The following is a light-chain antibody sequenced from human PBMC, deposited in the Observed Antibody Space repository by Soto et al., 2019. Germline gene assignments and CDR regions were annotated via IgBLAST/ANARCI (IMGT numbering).Light chain of an antibody. J-gene: IGKJ1*01. CDR2: KAS. V-gene: IGKV1-5*03. CDR3: QQHGSSPPWT. CDR1: QSISSW. Sequence: DIQMTQSPSILSASVGDRVTITCRVSQSISSWLAWYQQKPGKAPNLLIHKASHLESGVPSRFSGSGSGTDSTLTISRLEPEDFAVYYCQQHGSSPPWTFGQGTKVDI.